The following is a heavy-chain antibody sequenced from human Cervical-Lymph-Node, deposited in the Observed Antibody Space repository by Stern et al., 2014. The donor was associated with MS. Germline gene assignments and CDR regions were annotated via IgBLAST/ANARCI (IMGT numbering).Heavy chain of an antibody. CDR2: IFWTDDR. D-gene: IGHD3-9*01. CDR1: GFSLSTSGVG. Sequence: ESGPTLVKPTQTLTLTCTFSGFSLSTSGVGVGWIRQPPGKALEWLALIFWTDDRPYSPSLKSRLTITKDTSKNQVVLTMTNMDPVDTATYYCAHDYHDILTGYYNSRFASWGHGTLVTVSS. CDR3: AHDYHDILTGYYNSRFAS. V-gene: IGHV2-5*01. J-gene: IGHJ4*01.